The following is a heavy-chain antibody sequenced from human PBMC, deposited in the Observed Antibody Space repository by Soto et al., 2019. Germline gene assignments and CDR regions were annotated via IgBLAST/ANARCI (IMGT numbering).Heavy chain of an antibody. CDR2: INPNVDST. CDR1: GYTFSNYY. CDR3: ARGDHSGSSASAY. Sequence: ASVKVSCKASGYTFSNYYIHWVRQAPGQGLEWMGIINPNVDSTSYAQIFQGRVTITRDTSTNTVYKELRSLRSEDTAVYYCARGDHSGSSASAYWGQGTLVTVSS. D-gene: IGHD3-22*01. V-gene: IGHV1-46*01. J-gene: IGHJ4*02.